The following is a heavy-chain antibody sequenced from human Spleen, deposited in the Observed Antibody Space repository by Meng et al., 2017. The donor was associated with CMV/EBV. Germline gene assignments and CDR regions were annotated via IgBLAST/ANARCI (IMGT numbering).Heavy chain of an antibody. CDR3: AAQGVRYCSGARCYSRPDV. CDR1: GDSMIGYY. J-gene: IGHJ6*02. D-gene: IGHD2-15*01. CDR2: INHSGST. Sequence: SETLSLTCTVSGDSMIGYYWSWIRQPPGKGLECLGEINHSGSTYYNPALKSRVTISVDTSNNHFSLKLNSVTAADTAVYYCAAQGVRYCSGARCYSRPDVWGQGTTVTVSS. V-gene: IGHV4-34*01.